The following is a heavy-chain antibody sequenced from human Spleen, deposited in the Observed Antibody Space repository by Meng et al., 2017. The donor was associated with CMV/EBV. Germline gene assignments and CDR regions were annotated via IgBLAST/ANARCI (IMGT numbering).Heavy chain of an antibody. CDR3: ARGVSRAYDI. CDR2: IWNDGSNK. J-gene: IGHJ3*02. CDR1: GFTFSRYG. V-gene: IGHV3-33*01. Sequence: GGSLRLSCVASGFTFSRYGMHWVRQAPGKGLEWVAVIWNDGSNKFYADSVKGRFTISRDNAKNSLYLEMNSLRVEDTAVYYCARGVSRAYDIWGQGTMVTVSS. D-gene: IGHD6-13*01.